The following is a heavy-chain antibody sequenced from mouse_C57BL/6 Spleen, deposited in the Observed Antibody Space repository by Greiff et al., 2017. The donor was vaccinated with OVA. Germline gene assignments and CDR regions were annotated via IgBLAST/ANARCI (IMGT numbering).Heavy chain of an antibody. CDR2: INPSTGGT. CDR1: GYSFTGYY. J-gene: IGHJ2*01. Sequence: EVQLVESGPELVKPGASVKISCKASGYSFTGYYMNWVKQSPEKSLEWIGEINPSTGGTTYNQKFKAKATLTVDKSSSTAYMQLKSLTSEDSAVYYCAPGNYFDYWGQGTTLTVSS. CDR3: APGNYFDY. V-gene: IGHV1-42*01.